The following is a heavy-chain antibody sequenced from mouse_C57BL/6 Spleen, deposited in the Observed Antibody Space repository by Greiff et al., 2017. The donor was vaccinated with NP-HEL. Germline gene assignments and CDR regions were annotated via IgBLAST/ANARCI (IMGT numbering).Heavy chain of an antibody. V-gene: IGHV3-1*01. D-gene: IGHD2-5*01. CDR2: ISYSGST. J-gene: IGHJ4*01. CDR3: ARGYYSNYGAMDD. CDR1: GYSITSGYD. Sequence: DVKLQESGPGMVKPSQSLSLTCTVTGYSITSGYDWHWIRHFPGNKLEWMGYISYSGSTNYNPSLKSRISITHDTSKNHFFLKLNSVTTEDTATYYCARGYYSNYGAMDDWGQGTSVTVSS.